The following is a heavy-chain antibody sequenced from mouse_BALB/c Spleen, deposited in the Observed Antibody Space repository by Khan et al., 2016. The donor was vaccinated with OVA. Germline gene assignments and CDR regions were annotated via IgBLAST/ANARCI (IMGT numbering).Heavy chain of an antibody. CDR2: INTYTGEP. CDR1: GYTFTNYG. CDR3: ARPPHFYYSLDD. V-gene: IGHV9-3-1*01. Sequence: QIQLVQSGPELKKPGETVKISCKASGYTFTNYGMNWVKQSPGKALKWMGWINTYTGEPTYADDFKGRFAFSLETSASTAYLQINNLKNEDTATYCCARPPHFYYSLDDWGQGTSVTGSS. J-gene: IGHJ4*01.